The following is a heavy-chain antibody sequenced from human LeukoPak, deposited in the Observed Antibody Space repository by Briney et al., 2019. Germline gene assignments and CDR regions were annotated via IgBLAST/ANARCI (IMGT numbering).Heavy chain of an antibody. J-gene: IGHJ4*02. V-gene: IGHV1-2*02. CDR2: INPNSGGT. D-gene: IGHD1-26*01. CDR1: GLTFSSFW. Sequence: AGGSLRLSCVAYGLTFSSFWVTWVRQGAGKGLEWVGWINPNSGGTNYAQKFQGRVTMTRDTSISTAYMELSRLRSDDTAMYYCTKIVGASHIFGYWGQGTLVTVSS. CDR3: TKIVGASHIFGY.